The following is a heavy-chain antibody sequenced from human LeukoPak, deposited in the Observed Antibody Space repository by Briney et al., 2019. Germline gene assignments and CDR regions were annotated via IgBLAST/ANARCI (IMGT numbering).Heavy chain of an antibody. J-gene: IGHJ6*03. Sequence: ASVKVSCKASGYTFTGYYMHWVRQAPGQGLEWMGWINPNSGGTNYAQKFPGRVTMTSDTSISTAYMELIRLRSDDTAVYYCARVGDDFWSGYYAAYYYYYMDVWGKGTTVTVSS. CDR3: ARVGDDFWSGYYAAYYYYYMDV. CDR1: GYTFTGYY. V-gene: IGHV1-2*02. CDR2: INPNSGGT. D-gene: IGHD3-3*01.